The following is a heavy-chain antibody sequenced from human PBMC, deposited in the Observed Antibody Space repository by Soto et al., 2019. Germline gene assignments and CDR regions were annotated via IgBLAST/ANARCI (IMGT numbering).Heavy chain of an antibody. J-gene: IGHJ6*02. V-gene: IGHV1-69*13. D-gene: IGHD3-16*01. CDR3: ATTWMFSYTLGRPTRKVYYYYGMSV. CDR2: IIPFYETT. CDR1: GGNFRSQS. Sequence: GASVKVSCKASGGNFRSQSITWVRQAPGRGLEWMGGIIPFYETTDYAQKFQGRVTITADDSSTAAYMELSSLTSEDTAVYYCATTWMFSYTLGRPTRKVYYYYGMSVWGQGTPVTVSS.